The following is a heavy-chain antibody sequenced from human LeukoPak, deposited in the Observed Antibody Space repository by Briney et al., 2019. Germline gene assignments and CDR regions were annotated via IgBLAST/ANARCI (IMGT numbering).Heavy chain of an antibody. CDR3: ARGGMANDY. Sequence: MPSETLSLTCTVSGGSISSSSYYWGWIRQPPGKGLEWIGSIYYSGSTYYNPSLKSRVTISVDTSKNQFSLKLSSVTAADTAVYYCARGGMANDYWGQGTLVTVSS. V-gene: IGHV4-39*07. J-gene: IGHJ4*02. D-gene: IGHD5-24*01. CDR2: IYYSGST. CDR1: GGSISSSSYY.